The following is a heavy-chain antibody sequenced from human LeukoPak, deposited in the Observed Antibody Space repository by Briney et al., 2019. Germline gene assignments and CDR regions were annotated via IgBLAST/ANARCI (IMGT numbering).Heavy chain of an antibody. Sequence: PGGSLRLSCAASGFSFSDYNMNWVRQAPGKALEWVSTIHPSGINTHHADSVKGRFTISRVNSKNTLYLQMNSLRVEDTAIYYCARDPSTLLPTDDSWGQGTLVAVSS. CDR2: IHPSGINT. CDR1: GFSFSDYN. CDR3: ARDPSTLLPTDDS. V-gene: IGHV3-23*05. D-gene: IGHD2-2*01. J-gene: IGHJ4*02.